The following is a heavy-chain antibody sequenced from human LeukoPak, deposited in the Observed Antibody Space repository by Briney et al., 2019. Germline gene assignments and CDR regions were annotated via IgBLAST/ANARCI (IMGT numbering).Heavy chain of an antibody. V-gene: IGHV3-7*01. CDR2: INQDDSQI. CDR1: AFTFNKYW. J-gene: IGHJ4*02. D-gene: IGHD3-10*01. CDR3: ARGYYYSGTYYLSFFDY. Sequence: GGSLRLSCVTSAFTFNKYWQTCVRQPPAKGLEWVANINQDDSQIYYLESVEGRFTITRDNAKNSLHLQMSSLRAEDTAIYYCARGYYYSGTYYLSFFDYWGQGTLVTVSS.